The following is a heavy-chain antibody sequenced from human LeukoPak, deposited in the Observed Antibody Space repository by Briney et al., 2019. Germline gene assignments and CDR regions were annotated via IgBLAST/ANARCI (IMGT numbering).Heavy chain of an antibody. V-gene: IGHV4-59*02. CDR1: GGSVSGYF. CDR2: IFYSGST. J-gene: IGHJ4*02. CDR3: ARVMDHGYSDY. D-gene: IGHD3-22*01. Sequence: SETLSLTCTVYGGSVSGYFWSWVRQPPGGGLEFIGYIFYSGSTKYNPSLKSRVTISVDTSQNHFSLKLSSVTAADTAVYYCARVMDHGYSDYWGQGTLVTVSS.